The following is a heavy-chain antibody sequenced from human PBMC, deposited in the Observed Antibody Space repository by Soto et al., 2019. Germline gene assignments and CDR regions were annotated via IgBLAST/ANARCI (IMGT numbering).Heavy chain of an antibody. CDR3: ATDTIGFSTTLSFGY. J-gene: IGHJ4*02. V-gene: IGHV3-15*01. D-gene: IGHD3-22*01. CDR2: IKSKTDGGTT. CDR1: GFTFSNAW. Sequence: EVQLVESGGGLVKPGGSLRLSCAASGFTFSNAWMSWVRQAPGKGLEWVGRIKSKTDGGTTDYAEPVKGRFNIPRDDSKITRYLQMNSLKAEDTAVYYCATDTIGFSTTLSFGYWGQGTLVTVSS.